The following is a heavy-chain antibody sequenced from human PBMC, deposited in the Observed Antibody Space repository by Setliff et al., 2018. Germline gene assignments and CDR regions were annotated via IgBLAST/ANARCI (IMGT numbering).Heavy chain of an antibody. V-gene: IGHV1-3*01. CDR2: XXXXXXXX. J-gene: IGHJ5*02. D-gene: IGHD2-15*01. CDR1: GYPFTIYA. CDR3: ARRRGYCSGGGCSDGWVNWFDP. Sequence: ASVKVSCKASGYPFTIYAIHWVRQAPXQRXXXXXXXXXXXXXXXXXXXXXXXVTITXXTSASTAYMELSSLRSEDTAVYYCARRRGYCSGGGCSDGWVNWFDPWGQGTLVTVSS.